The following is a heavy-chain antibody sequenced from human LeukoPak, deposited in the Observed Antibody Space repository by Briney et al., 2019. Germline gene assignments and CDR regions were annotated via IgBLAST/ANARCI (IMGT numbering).Heavy chain of an antibody. CDR3: AKERAGAGEY. J-gene: IGHJ4*02. V-gene: IGHV3-74*01. Sequence: GGSLRLSCAASGFTFGSSWILWVRQAPGKGLVWVSRIKTDGSGGSTTSYADSVKGRFTISRDNAKNTLFLQMNSLRAEDTAVYYCAKERAGAGEYWGQGTLVTVSS. CDR2: IKTDGSGGSTT. D-gene: IGHD6-13*01. CDR1: GFTFGSSW.